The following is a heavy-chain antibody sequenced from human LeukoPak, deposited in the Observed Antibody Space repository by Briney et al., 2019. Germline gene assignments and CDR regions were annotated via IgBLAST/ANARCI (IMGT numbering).Heavy chain of an antibody. Sequence: SVKVSCKASGGTFSSYAISWVRQAPGQGLEWMGRIIPIFGTANYAQKFPGRVTITTDESTSTAYMELSSLRSEDTAVYYCARPNDILTGYYNGYAFDIWGQGTMVTVSS. CDR2: IIPIFGTA. J-gene: IGHJ3*02. D-gene: IGHD3-9*01. CDR1: GGTFSSYA. CDR3: ARPNDILTGYYNGYAFDI. V-gene: IGHV1-69*05.